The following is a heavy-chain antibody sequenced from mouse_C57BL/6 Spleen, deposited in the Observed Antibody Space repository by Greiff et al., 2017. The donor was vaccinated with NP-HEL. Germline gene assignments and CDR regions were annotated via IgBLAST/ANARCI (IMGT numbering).Heavy chain of an antibody. CDR2: LWRGGST. V-gene: IGHV2-5*01. CDR1: GFSLTSYG. Sequence: VKLMESGPGLVQPSQSLSITCTVSGFSLTSYGVHWVRQSPGKGLEWLGVLWRGGSTDYNAAFMSRLSITKDNSKSQVFFKMNSLQADDTAIYYCAREGGYSAMDYWGQGTSVTVSS. CDR3: AREGGYSAMDY. J-gene: IGHJ4*01.